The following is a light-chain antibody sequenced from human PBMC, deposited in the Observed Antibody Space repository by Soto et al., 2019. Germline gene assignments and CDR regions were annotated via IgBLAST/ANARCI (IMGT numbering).Light chain of an antibody. CDR2: LAS. J-gene: IGKJ4*01. CDR3: LQALQPPLT. CDR1: QTLLYRNGNNY. V-gene: IGKV2-28*01. Sequence: DIVMTQSPLSLPVTPGEPASISCRSSQTLLYRNGNNYLDWYLQKPGQSPQLLIYLASNRAPGVPDRFSGSGSCTDFTLNISRVEAADVGVYYCLQALQPPLTFGGGPKVDIK.